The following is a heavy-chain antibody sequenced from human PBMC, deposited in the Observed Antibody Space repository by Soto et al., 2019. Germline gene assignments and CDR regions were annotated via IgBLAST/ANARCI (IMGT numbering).Heavy chain of an antibody. CDR3: ARRYGDAFDI. CDR1: GGSISSYY. CDR2: IYYSGST. V-gene: IGHV4-59*08. J-gene: IGHJ3*02. Sequence: QVQLQESGPGLVKPSETLSLTCTVSGGSISSYYWSWIRQPPGKGLECIGYIYYSGSTNYNPSLTSRVTISVDTSKNQFSLKLSSVTAEDTAVYYCARRYGDAFDIWGQGTMVTVSS. D-gene: IGHD3-9*01.